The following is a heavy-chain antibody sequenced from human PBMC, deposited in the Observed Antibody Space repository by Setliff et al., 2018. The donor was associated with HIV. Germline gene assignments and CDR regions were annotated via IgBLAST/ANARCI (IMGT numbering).Heavy chain of an antibody. V-gene: IGHV4-59*04. D-gene: IGHD3-10*01. J-gene: IGHJ4*02. Sequence: SETLSLTCTVSGGPFSSTSWSWIRQFPGQGLEWIGYIYYSGSTHYNPSLQSRVTVSVDTSKNQFSLNLSSVTAADTAVYYCARTLGSGTFRYYFDYWGQGTLVTVSS. CDR3: ARTLGSGTFRYYFDY. CDR2: IYYSGST. CDR1: GGPFSSTS.